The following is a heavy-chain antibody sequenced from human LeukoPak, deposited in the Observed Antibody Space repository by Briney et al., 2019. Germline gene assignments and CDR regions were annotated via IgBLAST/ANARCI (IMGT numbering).Heavy chain of an antibody. J-gene: IGHJ5*02. D-gene: IGHD3-10*01. CDR2: ISYDGSNK. CDR1: GFTFSSYG. V-gene: IGHV3-30*18. CDR3: VKDLLYGSGSYYSDWFDP. Sequence: GGSLRLSCAASGFTFSSYGMHWVRQAPGKGLEWVAVISYDGSNKYYADSVKGRFTISRDNSKNTLYLQMNSLRAEDTAVYYCVKDLLYGSGSYYSDWFDPWGQGTLVTVSS.